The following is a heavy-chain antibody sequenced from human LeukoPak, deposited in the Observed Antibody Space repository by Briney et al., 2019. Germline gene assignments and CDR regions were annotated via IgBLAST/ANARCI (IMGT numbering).Heavy chain of an antibody. J-gene: IGHJ4*03. V-gene: IGHV4-59*01. CDR3: ARWYSHGRYFDY. CDR1: GGSIRNYY. Sequence: SETLSLTCTVSGGSIRNYYRNWIRQPPGKGPEWIGYTSDSGHTDYNPSLKSRVTTSVDLSKNQLSLKLTSATAADTAVYYCARWYSHGRYFDYWGPGALVTVSS. CDR2: TSDSGHT. D-gene: IGHD1-26*01.